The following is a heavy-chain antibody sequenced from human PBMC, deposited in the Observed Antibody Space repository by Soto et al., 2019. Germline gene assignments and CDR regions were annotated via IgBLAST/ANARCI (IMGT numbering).Heavy chain of an antibody. CDR1: GGSISSYY. J-gene: IGHJ4*02. Sequence: PSETLSLTCTVSGGSISSYYWSWIRQPPGKGLEWIGYIYYSGSTNYNPSLKSRVTISVDTSKNRFSLKLSSVTAADTAVYYCAGGNRGYSYGTGLWGQGTLVTVSS. D-gene: IGHD5-18*01. V-gene: IGHV4-59*01. CDR3: AGGNRGYSYGTGL. CDR2: IYYSGST.